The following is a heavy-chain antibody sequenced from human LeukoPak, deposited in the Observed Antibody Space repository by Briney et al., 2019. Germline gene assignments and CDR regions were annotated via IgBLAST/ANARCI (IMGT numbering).Heavy chain of an antibody. J-gene: IGHJ4*02. CDR1: GGSFSGYY. CDR3: ASFPDYCSSTSCYWRY. Sequence: SETLSLTCAVYGGSFSGYYWSWIRQPPGKGLEWIGEINHSGSTNYNPSLKSRVTISVDTSKNQFSLKLSSVTAADTAVCYCASFPDYCSSTSCYWRYWGQGTLVTVSS. D-gene: IGHD2-2*01. CDR2: INHSGST. V-gene: IGHV4-34*01.